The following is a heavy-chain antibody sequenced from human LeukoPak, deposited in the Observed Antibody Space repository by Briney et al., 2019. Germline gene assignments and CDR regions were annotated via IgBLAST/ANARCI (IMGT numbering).Heavy chain of an antibody. Sequence: ASVKVSCKASGYTLTSYGISWVRQAPGQGLEWMGWISAYNGNTNYAQKLQGRVTMTTDTSTSTAYMELRSLRSDDTAVYYCARDHRAVAGNNWFDPWGQGTLVTVSS. V-gene: IGHV1-18*01. CDR2: ISAYNGNT. D-gene: IGHD6-19*01. CDR1: GYTLTSYG. CDR3: ARDHRAVAGNNWFDP. J-gene: IGHJ5*02.